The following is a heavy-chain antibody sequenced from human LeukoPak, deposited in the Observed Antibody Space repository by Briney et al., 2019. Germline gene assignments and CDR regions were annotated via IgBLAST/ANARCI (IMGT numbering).Heavy chain of an antibody. CDR2: IYYSGST. V-gene: IGHV4-38-2*01. J-gene: IGHJ4*02. CDR3: ARQVSAGTGGLGY. D-gene: IGHD6-19*01. CDR1: GYSSNSDYY. Sequence: SETLSLTCAVSGYSSNSDYYWGWIRQPPGKGLEWIGYIYYSGSTNYNPPLKSRVTISVDTSKNQFSLKLSSVTAADTAVYYCARQVSAGTGGLGYWGQGTLVTVSS.